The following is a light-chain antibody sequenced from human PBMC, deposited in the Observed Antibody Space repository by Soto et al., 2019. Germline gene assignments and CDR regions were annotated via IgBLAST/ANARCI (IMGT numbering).Light chain of an antibody. CDR3: QQYNSYSPRLT. CDR2: RAS. CDR1: QSISNW. V-gene: IGKV1-5*03. Sequence: DIQMTQSPSTLSASVGDRVTITCRASQSISNWLAWYQQKPGKAPKLLIYRASSLESGVPSRFSGSGSGTEFTLTISSLQPDDFATYYCQQYNSYSPRLTFGGGTKEETK. J-gene: IGKJ4*01.